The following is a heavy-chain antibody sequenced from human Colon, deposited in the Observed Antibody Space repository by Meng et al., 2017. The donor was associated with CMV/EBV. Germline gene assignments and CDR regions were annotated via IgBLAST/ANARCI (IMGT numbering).Heavy chain of an antibody. Sequence: SETLSLTCAVYVGSFSGYYWSWIRQPPGKGLEWIGEINHSGSTNYNPSLKSRVTISVDTSKNQFSLKLNSVTAADTAVYYCARARIAARFPDYWGQGTLVTVSS. V-gene: IGHV4-34*01. CDR2: INHSGST. CDR3: ARARIAARFPDY. J-gene: IGHJ4*02. CDR1: VGSFSGYY. D-gene: IGHD6-6*01.